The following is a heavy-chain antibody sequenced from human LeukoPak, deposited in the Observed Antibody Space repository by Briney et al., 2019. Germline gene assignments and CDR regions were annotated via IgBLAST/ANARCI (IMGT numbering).Heavy chain of an antibody. CDR1: GYSFTNHY. D-gene: IGHD3-10*01. CDR2: IYPGDSDT. V-gene: IGHV5-51*01. CDR3: ARRGYGSGNYYYPN. J-gene: IGHJ4*02. Sequence: GESLKISCKGSGYSFTNHYIGWVRLMPGKGLEWMGIIYPGDSDTRYSPSTLGHVTISADKSISTAYLQWSSLKASDTAMYYCARRGYGSGNYYYPNWGQGTLVTVSS.